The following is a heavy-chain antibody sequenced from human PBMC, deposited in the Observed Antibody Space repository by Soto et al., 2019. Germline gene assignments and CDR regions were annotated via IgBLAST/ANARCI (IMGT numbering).Heavy chain of an antibody. D-gene: IGHD2-21*01. V-gene: IGHV4-31*03. CDR3: ARSISV. CDR2: IYYIGST. Sequence: QVQLQESGPGLVKPSQTLSLTCTVSGGSISSVGYYWSWIRQHPGKGLEWIGYIYYIGSTYYNPSLNSRITLSIATSKNQSSLRLSSLTAADTAVYYCARSISVWGQGTVVTVSS. J-gene: IGHJ4*02. CDR1: GGSISSVGYY.